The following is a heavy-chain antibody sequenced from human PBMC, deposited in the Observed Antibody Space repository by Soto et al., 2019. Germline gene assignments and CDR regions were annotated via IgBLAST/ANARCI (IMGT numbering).Heavy chain of an antibody. Sequence: HPGGSLRLSCAASGFTFSSYAMSWVRQAPGKGLEWVSAISGSGGSTYYADSVKGRFTISRDNSKNTLYLQMNSLRAEDTAVYYCAKLTRWATVISDYWGQGTLVTVSS. J-gene: IGHJ4*02. V-gene: IGHV3-23*01. D-gene: IGHD4-17*01. CDR1: GFTFSSYA. CDR3: AKLTRWATVISDY. CDR2: ISGSGGST.